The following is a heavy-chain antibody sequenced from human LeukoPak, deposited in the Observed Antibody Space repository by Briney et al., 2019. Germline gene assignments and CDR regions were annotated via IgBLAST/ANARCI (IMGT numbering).Heavy chain of an antibody. CDR1: GFSFSTYW. CDR2: IKQDGSQI. D-gene: IGHD3-10*01. V-gene: IGHV3-7*04. Sequence: GGSLRLSCAASGFSFSTYWMTWVRQAPGKGLEWVANIKQDGSQIYYVDSVKGRFAISRDNTKNTLYLRVDSLRADDTAVYYRAGGVGSNDAFDVWGQGTMVTVSS. J-gene: IGHJ3*01. CDR3: AGGVGSNDAFDV.